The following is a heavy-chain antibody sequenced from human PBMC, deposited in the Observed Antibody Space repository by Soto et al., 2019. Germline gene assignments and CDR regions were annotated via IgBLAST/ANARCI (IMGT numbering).Heavy chain of an antibody. D-gene: IGHD3-16*01. CDR3: AKSAGSNAYYPNDY. V-gene: IGHV3-23*01. J-gene: IGHJ4*02. CDR1: GFTFSSYA. Sequence: SGGSLRLSCAASGFTFSSYAMTWVRQAPGKGLEWVSSISGSGISTYYAEYVKGRFTISRDNSKNTLYLQMNSLRAEDAAVYYCAKSAGSNAYYPNDYWGQGTLVTVSS. CDR2: ISGSGIST.